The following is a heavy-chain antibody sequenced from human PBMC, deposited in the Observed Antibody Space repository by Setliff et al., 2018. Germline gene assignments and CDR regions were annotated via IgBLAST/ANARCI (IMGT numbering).Heavy chain of an antibody. Sequence: PGESLKISCATSGFTFRDYSLTWVRQAPGKGLEWISYISSTSGTIYYADSVKGRFTISRDNSKNTLYLQMNSLRAEDTAVYYCASYCSSTSCPFDYWGQGTLVTVSS. V-gene: IGHV3-48*01. CDR3: ASYCSSTSCPFDY. D-gene: IGHD2-2*01. J-gene: IGHJ4*02. CDR1: GFTFRDYS. CDR2: ISSTSGTI.